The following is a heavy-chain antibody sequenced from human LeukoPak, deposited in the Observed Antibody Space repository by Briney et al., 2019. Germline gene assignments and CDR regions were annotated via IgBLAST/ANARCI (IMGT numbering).Heavy chain of an antibody. D-gene: IGHD4-17*01. Sequence: GGSLRLSCAASGFTFSSYGMHWVRQAPGKGLEWVAFIRYDGSNKYYADSVKGRFTISRDNSKNTLYLQMNSLRAEDTAVYYCAKAPVTNYYYMDVWGKGTTVTVSS. CDR2: IRYDGSNK. CDR3: AKAPVTNYYYMDV. V-gene: IGHV3-30*02. CDR1: GFTFSSYG. J-gene: IGHJ6*03.